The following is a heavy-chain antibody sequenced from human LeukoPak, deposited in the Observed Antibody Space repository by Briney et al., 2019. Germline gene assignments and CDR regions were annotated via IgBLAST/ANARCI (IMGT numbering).Heavy chain of an antibody. J-gene: IGHJ4*02. CDR1: GFTFSSYS. CDR2: ISSSSSYI. CDR3: ARNTLGQFDY. Sequence: GGSLRLSCAASGFTFSSYSMNWVRQAPGKGLEWVSSISSSSSYIYYADSVKVRFTISRDNAKNSLYLQMNSLRAEDTAVYYCARNTLGQFDYWGQGTLVTVSS. D-gene: IGHD6-13*01. V-gene: IGHV3-21*01.